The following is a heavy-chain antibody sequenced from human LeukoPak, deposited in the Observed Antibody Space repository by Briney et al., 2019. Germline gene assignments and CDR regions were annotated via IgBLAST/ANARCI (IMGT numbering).Heavy chain of an antibody. D-gene: IGHD6-19*01. J-gene: IGHJ4*02. V-gene: IGHV3-21*01. Sequence: GGSLRLSCVASGFTFSDYNMNWVRQAPGKGLEWVSSITTSSSYMYYADSVKGRFTISRDNAKNSLYLHMNSLRAEDTAVYYYARHGSGWYMNDYWGQGTLVTVSS. CDR3: ARHGSGWYMNDY. CDR2: ITTSSSYM. CDR1: GFTFSDYN.